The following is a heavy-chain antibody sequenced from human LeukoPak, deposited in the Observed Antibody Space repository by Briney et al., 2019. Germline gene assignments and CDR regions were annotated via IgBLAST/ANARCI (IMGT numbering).Heavy chain of an antibody. CDR3: ARDRQIAY. CDR1: GFTCSNYW. CDR2: IKQDGSEK. V-gene: IGHV3-7*01. Sequence: QSGGSLSPSGAASGFTCSNYWLTWLRQAPGQGLEWVANIKQDGSEKHYVDSVKGRFTISRDNAKNSLYLQMNSLRAEDTAVYYCARDRQIAYWGQGTLVTVSS. J-gene: IGHJ4*02.